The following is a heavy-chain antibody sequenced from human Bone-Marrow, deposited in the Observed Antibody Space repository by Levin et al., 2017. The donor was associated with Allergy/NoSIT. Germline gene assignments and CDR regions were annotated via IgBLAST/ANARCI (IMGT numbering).Heavy chain of an antibody. D-gene: IGHD2-15*01. V-gene: IGHV3-30*18. CDR2: LSYDGSNK. CDR3: AKAQTYCSGGSCSFYYFDY. J-gene: IGHJ4*02. CDR1: GFTFSDYG. Sequence: GESLKISCAASGFTFSDYGLHWVRQAPGKGLEWVAVLSYDGSNKYYADSVKGRFTISRDISKSTLYLQMNSLRAEDTAVYYCAKAQTYCSGGSCSFYYFDYWGQGTLVTVSS.